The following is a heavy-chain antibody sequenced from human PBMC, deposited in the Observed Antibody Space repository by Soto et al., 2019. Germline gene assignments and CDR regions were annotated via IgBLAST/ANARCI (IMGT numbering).Heavy chain of an antibody. CDR1: GGSVSSGSYY. D-gene: IGHD3-22*01. Sequence: SETLSLTCTVSGGSVSSGSYYWSWIRQPPGKGLEWIGYIYYSGSTNYNPSLKSRVTISVDTSKNQFSLKLSSVTAADTAVYYWARGVPGSYYYDSSGPAHDYGGQGTLVTVSS. CDR2: IYYSGST. V-gene: IGHV4-61*01. CDR3: ARGVPGSYYYDSSGPAHDY. J-gene: IGHJ4*02.